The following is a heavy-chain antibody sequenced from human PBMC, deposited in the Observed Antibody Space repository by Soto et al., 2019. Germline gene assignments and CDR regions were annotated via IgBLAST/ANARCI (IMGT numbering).Heavy chain of an antibody. J-gene: IGHJ4*02. D-gene: IGHD6-19*01. CDR2: ISGSGGTT. CDR1: GFTFSSYA. V-gene: IGHV3-23*01. Sequence: PGGSLRLSCAASGFTFSSYAMSWVRQAPVKRLEWVSAISGSGGTTYYADSVRGRFTISRDNSKDTLYLQMNSLRAEDTALYYCAKYTSAWDFDYWGQGTLVTVSS. CDR3: AKYTSAWDFDY.